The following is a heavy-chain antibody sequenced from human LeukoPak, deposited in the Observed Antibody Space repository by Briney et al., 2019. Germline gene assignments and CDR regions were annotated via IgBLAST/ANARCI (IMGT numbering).Heavy chain of an antibody. V-gene: IGHV5-51*01. CDR1: GYTFPKYW. Sequence: EALKIYFKGSGYTFPKYWIIWVRQTPGKGLEWMGISYPADSDTSYSPSFQGQVTVPADRSTSTAYLQWSSLKASDTAMYYCATALAQTHAFDIWGQGTLVTVSS. CDR3: ATALAQTHAFDI. J-gene: IGHJ3*02. D-gene: IGHD6-13*01. CDR2: SYPADSDT.